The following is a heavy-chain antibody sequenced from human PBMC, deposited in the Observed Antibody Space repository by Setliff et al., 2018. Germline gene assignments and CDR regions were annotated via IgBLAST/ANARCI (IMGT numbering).Heavy chain of an antibody. D-gene: IGHD2-15*01. J-gene: IGHJ6*02. CDR3: ARDRRDVVVVPSTTGYYHGMDV. V-gene: IGHV1-2*02. Sequence: ASVKVSCKASGYTFTSYYIHWVRQAPGQGLEWMGVINPKNGGATYPQNLQGRVTMTRDTSISTAYMELSRLRSDDTAVYYCARDRRDVVVVPSTTGYYHGMDVWGQGTTVTVSS. CDR1: GYTFTSYY. CDR2: INPKNGGA.